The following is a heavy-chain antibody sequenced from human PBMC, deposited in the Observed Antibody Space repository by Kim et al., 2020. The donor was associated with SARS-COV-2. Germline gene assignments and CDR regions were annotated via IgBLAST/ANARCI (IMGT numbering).Heavy chain of an antibody. CDR2: IDTDGTYI. CDR3: AIVGLDYGAGSYPMY. Sequence: GGSLRLSCAASGFTFSSYTMNWIRQAPGKVLEWVSSIDTDGTYIYYTDSVKGRFTISRDNAENSLYLQMHSLRADDTSVYYCAIVGLDYGAGSYPMYWGQGTLVTVSS. CDR1: GFTFSSYT. D-gene: IGHD3-10*01. V-gene: IGHV3-21*01. J-gene: IGHJ4*02.